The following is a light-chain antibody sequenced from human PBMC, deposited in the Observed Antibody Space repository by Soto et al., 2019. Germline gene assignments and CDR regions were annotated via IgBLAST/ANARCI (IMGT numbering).Light chain of an antibody. CDR1: QSVSSY. Sequence: EIFLTQSPDTLSLSPGERATLTCRASQSVSSYLAWYQQKPGQAPRLLIYDASSRATGIPDRFRGSGSGTDFTLTVSRLEPEDFAVYYCQQYNNWPPTCGQGTKGDIK. CDR3: QQYNNWPPT. CDR2: DAS. V-gene: IGKV3-11*01. J-gene: IGKJ1*01.